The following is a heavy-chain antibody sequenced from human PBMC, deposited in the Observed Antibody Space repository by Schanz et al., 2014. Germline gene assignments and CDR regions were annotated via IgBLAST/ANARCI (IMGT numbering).Heavy chain of an antibody. J-gene: IGHJ6*02. D-gene: IGHD1-1*01. V-gene: IGHV4-4*02. CDR1: GASVSSDNW. Sequence: QVQLEESGAGLVKPSGTLSLTCAVSGASVSSDNWWNWVRQPPGKGLEWIGEIYDSGNTNYNPSLKSRVTMSVDDPKNQFSLQLTSVTAADTAVYYCARGGRTTYNYYYGMDVWGQGTTVTVSS. CDR3: ARGGRTTYNYYYGMDV. CDR2: IYDSGNT.